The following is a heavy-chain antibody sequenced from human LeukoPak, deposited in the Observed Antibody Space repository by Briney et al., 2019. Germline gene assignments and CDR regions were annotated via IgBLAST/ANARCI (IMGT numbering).Heavy chain of an antibody. D-gene: IGHD3-9*01. V-gene: IGHV3-53*01. J-gene: IGHJ4*02. CDR2: IYSGGST. CDR3: ATSYDILTGYPDY. Sequence: GGSLRLSCAASGFTVSSNYMSWVRQAPGKGLEWVSVIYSGGSTYYADSVKGRFTISRDNSKNTLYLQMDSLRAEDTAVYYCATSYDILTGYPDYWGQGTLVTVSS. CDR1: GFTVSSNY.